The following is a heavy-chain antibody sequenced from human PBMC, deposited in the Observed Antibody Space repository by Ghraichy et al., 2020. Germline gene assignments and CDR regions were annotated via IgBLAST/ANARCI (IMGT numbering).Heavy chain of an antibody. D-gene: IGHD2-2*01. J-gene: IGHJ6*03. Sequence: SQTLSLTCTVSGGSVSSYYWSWIRQPPGKGLEWIGYIYYSGSTNYNPSLKSRVTISVDTSKNQFSLKLSSVTAANTAVYYCARDLLTTSFMDVWGKGTTVTVSS. CDR1: GGSVSSYY. CDR3: ARDLLTTSFMDV. V-gene: IGHV4-59*02. CDR2: IYYSGST.